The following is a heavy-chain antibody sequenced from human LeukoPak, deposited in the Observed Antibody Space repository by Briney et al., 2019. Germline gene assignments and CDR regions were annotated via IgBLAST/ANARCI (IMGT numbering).Heavy chain of an antibody. CDR3: ARATRDGYNQYYFDY. D-gene: IGHD5-24*01. J-gene: IGHJ4*02. V-gene: IGHV3-48*01. CDR2: ISSSSSTI. Sequence: GGSLRLSCAASGFTFSSYSMNWVRQAPGKGLEWVSYISSSSSTIYYADSVKGRFTISRDNAKNSLYLQMNSLRAEDTAVYYCARATRDGYNQYYFDYWGQGTPVTVSS. CDR1: GFTFSSYS.